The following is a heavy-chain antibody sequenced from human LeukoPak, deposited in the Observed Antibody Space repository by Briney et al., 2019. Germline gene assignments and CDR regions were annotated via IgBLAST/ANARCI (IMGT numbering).Heavy chain of an antibody. V-gene: IGHV1-18*01. J-gene: IGHJ2*01. CDR2: ISAYNGNT. D-gene: IGHD1-7*01. CDR1: GYTFTSYG. Sequence: VASVKLSCKASGYTFTSYGIRWVRHAPGQGLVWMGWISAYNGNTNYAQKLQGRVTMTTDTSTSTAYMELRSLRSDDTAVYYCARAITGTTRYDWYFDLWGRGTLVTVSS. CDR3: ARAITGTTRYDWYFDL.